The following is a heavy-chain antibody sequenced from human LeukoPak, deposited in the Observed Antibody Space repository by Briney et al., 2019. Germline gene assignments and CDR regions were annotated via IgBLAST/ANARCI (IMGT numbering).Heavy chain of an antibody. J-gene: IGHJ5*02. CDR1: GYTFNDYY. D-gene: IGHD3-9*01. V-gene: IGHV1-2*02. CDR2: INPDSGGT. Sequence: GASVKVSCKASGYTFNDYYMHWVRQAPGQGLEWMGRINPDSGGTDYAQKFQGRVTMTRDTSITTAYIDLDGLRSDVTAVYYCARLGESGLLTGYFYPWGQGTMVTVSS. CDR3: ARLGESGLLTGYFYP.